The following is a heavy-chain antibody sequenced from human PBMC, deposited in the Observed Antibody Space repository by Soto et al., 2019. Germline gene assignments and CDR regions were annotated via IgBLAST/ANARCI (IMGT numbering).Heavy chain of an antibody. D-gene: IGHD6-13*01. J-gene: IGHJ4*02. Sequence: GGSLRLSCAASGFTFSSYSMHWVRQAPGKGLEWVAAMSYDENSKYFADSVKGRFTISRDNARNTLYLQMNTLRDEDTAVYYCAGENSWADDYWGQGILVTVSS. CDR2: MSYDENSK. V-gene: IGHV3-30-3*01. CDR1: GFTFSSYS. CDR3: AGENSWADDY.